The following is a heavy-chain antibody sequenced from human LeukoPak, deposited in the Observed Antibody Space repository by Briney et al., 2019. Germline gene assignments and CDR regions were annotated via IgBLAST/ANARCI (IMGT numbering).Heavy chain of an antibody. Sequence: EASVKVSCKASGYTFTGYYMHWVRRAPGQGLEWMGWINPNSGDRNYAQKFQGRVTMTTDTSITTAYMELSRLISDDTAVYFCAREGSSSWSFDYWGQGTLVTVSS. J-gene: IGHJ4*02. CDR3: AREGSSSWSFDY. CDR2: INPNSGDR. D-gene: IGHD6-13*01. CDR1: GYTFTGYY. V-gene: IGHV1-2*02.